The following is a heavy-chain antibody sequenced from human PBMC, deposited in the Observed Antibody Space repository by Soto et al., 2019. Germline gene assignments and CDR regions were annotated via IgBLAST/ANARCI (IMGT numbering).Heavy chain of an antibody. CDR3: ARVQGGKSRNFIFGN. Sequence: QVQVVESGGGVVKPGRSLRLSCTASGFSFSDYVMHWVRQPPGKGLEWVAVIWWHGRDIFYEGSVKGRFTISRDNSKNTLYLQMNSLRVEETAVYYCARVQGGKSRNFIFGNWGQGILVTVSS. V-gene: IGHV3-33*01. CDR1: GFSFSDYV. CDR2: IWWHGRDI. J-gene: IGHJ4*02. D-gene: IGHD1-7*01.